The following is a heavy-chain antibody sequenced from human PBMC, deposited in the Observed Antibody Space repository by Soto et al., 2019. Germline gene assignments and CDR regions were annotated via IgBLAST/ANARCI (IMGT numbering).Heavy chain of an antibody. Sequence: GGSLRLSCAASGFTFSSYSMNWVRQAPGKGLEWVSSISSSSSYIYYADSVKGRFTISRDNAKNSLYLQMNSLRAEDTAVYYCARGGPYYYDSSGSDAFDIGGQGTMVTGSS. D-gene: IGHD3-22*01. CDR3: ARGGPYYYDSSGSDAFDI. CDR2: ISSSSSYI. V-gene: IGHV3-21*01. CDR1: GFTFSSYS. J-gene: IGHJ3*02.